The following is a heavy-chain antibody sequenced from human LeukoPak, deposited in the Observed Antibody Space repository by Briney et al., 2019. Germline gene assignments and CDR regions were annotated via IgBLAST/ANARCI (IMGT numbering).Heavy chain of an antibody. Sequence: EGSLRLSCATSGFTFNSYSMSWVRQAPGKGLQWVSYISSTTTFIYYADSVKGRFTISRDSAKNSLYLQMNHLRAEDTAVYYCARDKYDSSGLPSYWGQGTLVTVSS. J-gene: IGHJ4*02. D-gene: IGHD3-22*01. CDR1: GFTFNSYS. CDR2: ISSTTTFI. V-gene: IGHV3-48*01. CDR3: ARDKYDSSGLPSY.